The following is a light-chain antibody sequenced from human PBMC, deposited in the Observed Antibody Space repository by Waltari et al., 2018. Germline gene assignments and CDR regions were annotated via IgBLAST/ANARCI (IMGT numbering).Light chain of an antibody. CDR1: QSLLHSNGYNY. J-gene: IGKJ2*01. Sequence: DLVMTQSPLSLPVTPGEPASISCRSRQSLLHSNGYNYLAWYLQRPGQSPQLLIYLASNRASGVPDRFSGSGSGTDFTLKISRVEAEDVGVYYCMQALQSLKYSFGQGTKLEIK. CDR2: LAS. V-gene: IGKV2-28*01. CDR3: MQALQSLKYS.